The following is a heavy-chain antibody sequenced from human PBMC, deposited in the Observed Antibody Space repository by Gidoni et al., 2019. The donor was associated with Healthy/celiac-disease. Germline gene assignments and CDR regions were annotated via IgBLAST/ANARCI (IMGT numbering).Heavy chain of an antibody. V-gene: IGHV4-4*02. Sequence: QVQLQESGPGLVKPSGTLSLTCAVSGGSISSSNWWSWVRQPPGKGLEWIGEIYHSGSTNYNPSLKSRVTRSVDKSKNQFSLKLSSVTAADTAVYYCARVKVAAAGSYYYYYMDVWGKGTTVTVSS. CDR2: IYHSGST. CDR1: GGSISSSNW. D-gene: IGHD6-13*01. CDR3: ARVKVAAAGSYYYYYMDV. J-gene: IGHJ6*03.